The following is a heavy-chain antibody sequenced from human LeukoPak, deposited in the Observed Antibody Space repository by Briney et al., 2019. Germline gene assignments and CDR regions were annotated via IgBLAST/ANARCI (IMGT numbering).Heavy chain of an antibody. Sequence: SETLSLTCSVSGGSISSTTYYWGWIRQPPGKGLVWIGSMSFIGSTYYNPSLKSRVTISVHMSKNHFSLKLSSVTAADTAVYYCARHRRHYDILTGYYAGHFDIWGQGTMVTVSS. J-gene: IGHJ3*02. CDR2: MSFIGST. V-gene: IGHV4-39*01. CDR1: GGSISSTTYY. D-gene: IGHD3-9*01. CDR3: ARHRRHYDILTGYYAGHFDI.